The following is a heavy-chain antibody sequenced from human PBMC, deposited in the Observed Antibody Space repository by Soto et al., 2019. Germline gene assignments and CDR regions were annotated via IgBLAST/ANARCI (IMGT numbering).Heavy chain of an antibody. Sequence: PGESLKISCKGSGYSLTSYWIGWVRQMPGKGLECMGFIYPGDSDTTYSPSFQGHVTISADKYSSTAYLQWSSLKASDTAMYYCARVDSSGCSEYWGQGTLVTVSS. CDR3: ARVDSSGCSEY. CDR2: IYPGDSDT. J-gene: IGHJ4*02. D-gene: IGHD6-25*01. V-gene: IGHV5-51*01. CDR1: GYSLTSYW.